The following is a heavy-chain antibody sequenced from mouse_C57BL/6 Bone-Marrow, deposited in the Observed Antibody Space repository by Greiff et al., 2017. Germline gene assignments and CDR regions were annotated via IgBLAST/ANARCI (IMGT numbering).Heavy chain of an antibody. V-gene: IGHV1-4*01. D-gene: IGHD2-2*01. J-gene: IGHJ3*01. CDR2: INPSSGYT. Sequence: QVQLKQSGAELARPGASVKMSCKASGYTFTSYTMHWVKQRPGQGLEWIGYINPSSGYTKYNQKFKDKATLTADKSSSTAYMQLSSLTSEDSAVYYCARLAGLFAYWGQGTLVTVSA. CDR1: GYTFTSYT. CDR3: ARLAGLFAY.